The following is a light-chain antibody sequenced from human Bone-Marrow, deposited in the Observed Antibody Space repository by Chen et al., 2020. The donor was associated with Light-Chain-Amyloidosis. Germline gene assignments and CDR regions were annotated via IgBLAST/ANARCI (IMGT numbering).Light chain of an antibody. V-gene: IGLV1-51*01. CDR2: DND. Sequence: QTVLTQPPSVSAAAGQKVTISCSGSSSNVGSNYVSWYQQFPGTAPKLLIYDNDKGRSGIPDRSSASKSCTSATLGITGLHTGDGADYYCEAWDPSLTLYVFGTGTKVTVL. CDR3: EAWDPSLTLYV. CDR1: SSNVGSNY. J-gene: IGLJ1*01.